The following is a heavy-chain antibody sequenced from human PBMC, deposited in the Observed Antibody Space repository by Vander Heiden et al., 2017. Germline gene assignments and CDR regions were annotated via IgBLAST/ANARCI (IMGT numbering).Heavy chain of an antibody. CDR2: IKQDGSEK. CDR1: GFTFSSYW. J-gene: IGHJ3*02. Sequence: EVQLVESGGGLVQPGGSLRLSCAASGFTFSSYWMSWVRQVPGKGLEWVANIKQDGSEKYYVDAVKGRFTISRDNAKNSLYLQMNSLRAEDTAVYYCARDSADSSGYCDAFDIWGQGPMVTLAS. V-gene: IGHV3-7*01. CDR3: ARDSADSSGYCDAFDI. D-gene: IGHD3-22*01.